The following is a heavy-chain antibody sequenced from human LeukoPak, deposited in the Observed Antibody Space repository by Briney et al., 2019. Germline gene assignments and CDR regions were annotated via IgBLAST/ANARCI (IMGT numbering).Heavy chain of an antibody. CDR1: GITFSNYN. J-gene: IGHJ4*02. V-gene: IGHV3-21*01. CDR2: ITSSSSYT. D-gene: IGHD3-16*01. CDR3: ARDQGGVGY. Sequence: GGSLRLSCAAPGITFSNYNMNWVRQAPGKGLEWISSITSSSSYTFYADSVKGRFTISRDNAKNSLYLQMNSLRVEDTAVYYCARDQGGVGYWGQGTLVAVSS.